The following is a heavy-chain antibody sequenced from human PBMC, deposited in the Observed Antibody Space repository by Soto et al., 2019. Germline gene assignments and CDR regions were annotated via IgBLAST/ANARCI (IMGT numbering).Heavy chain of an antibody. D-gene: IGHD3-10*01. CDR2: ISGSGGST. Sequence: GGSLRLSCAASGFTFSSYAMSWVRPAPGKGLEWVSAISGSGGSTYYADSVKGRFTISRDNSKNTLYLQMNSLRAEDTAVYYCAKVGYYGSGLKAYFDYWGQGTLVTVSS. CDR3: AKVGYYGSGLKAYFDY. CDR1: GFTFSSYA. V-gene: IGHV3-23*01. J-gene: IGHJ4*02.